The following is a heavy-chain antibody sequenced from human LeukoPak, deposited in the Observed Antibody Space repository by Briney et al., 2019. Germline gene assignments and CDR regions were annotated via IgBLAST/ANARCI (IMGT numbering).Heavy chain of an antibody. CDR2: MNTYNGHT. CDR3: ARVFCGSTSCYNSFGP. V-gene: IGHV1-18*01. D-gene: IGHD2-2*01. CDR1: GYTFTTYG. J-gene: IGHJ5*02. Sequence: ASVKVSCKASGYTFTTYGVTWVRQAPGQGFEWMGWMNTYNGHTDYAPKLQGRVTMTTDTSTNTAYMDLRSLRFDDTAVYYCARVFCGSTSCYNSFGPWGQGTQVTVSS.